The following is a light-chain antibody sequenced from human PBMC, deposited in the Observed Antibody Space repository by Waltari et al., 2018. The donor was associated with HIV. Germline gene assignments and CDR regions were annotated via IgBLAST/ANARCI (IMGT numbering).Light chain of an antibody. CDR1: QSITNY. Sequence: DIQMTQSPSSLSASVGDRVTSTCRASQSITNYLNWYQQKPGKAPRLLIFAGSSLQSGVPARFSGSGSGTDFTLTITSLQAEDFATYYCQQSYSTPRTFGQGTKLDIK. J-gene: IGKJ2*01. V-gene: IGKV1-39*01. CDR2: AGS. CDR3: QQSYSTPRT.